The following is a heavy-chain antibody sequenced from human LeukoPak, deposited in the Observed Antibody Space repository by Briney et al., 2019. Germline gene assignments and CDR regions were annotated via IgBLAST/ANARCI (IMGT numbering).Heavy chain of an antibody. D-gene: IGHD5/OR15-5a*01. CDR1: GFIFSSYG. J-gene: IGHJ6*02. CDR3: AKHSVLRSYYGMDV. V-gene: IGHV3-30*18. CDR2: ISYDGSNK. Sequence: GRSLRLSCAASGFIFSSYGMHWVRQAPGKGLEWVAVISYDGSNKYYADSVKGRFTISRDNSKNTLYLQMNSLRAEDTAVYYCAKHSVLRSYYGMDVWGQGTTVTVSS.